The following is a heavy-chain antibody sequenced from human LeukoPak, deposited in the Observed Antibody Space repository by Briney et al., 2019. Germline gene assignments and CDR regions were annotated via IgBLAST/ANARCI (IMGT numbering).Heavy chain of an antibody. CDR2: ISGDGVSP. D-gene: IGHD3-9*01. Sequence: GRSLRLSCSASGFTFNNYALTWVRQTPGKGLECVSAISGDGVSPYYADSVRGRFTISRDNSKNTLYLQMNSLRVEDTAVYYCAVDILTGYYKAGFDYWGQGTLVTVSS. CDR3: AVDILTGYYKAGFDY. CDR1: GFTFNNYA. V-gene: IGHV3-23*01. J-gene: IGHJ4*02.